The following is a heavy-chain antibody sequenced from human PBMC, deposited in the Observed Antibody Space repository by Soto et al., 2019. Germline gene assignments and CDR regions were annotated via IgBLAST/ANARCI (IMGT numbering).Heavy chain of an antibody. J-gene: IGHJ4*02. CDR1: GFTFSSYS. D-gene: IGHD3-3*01. CDR2: ISSSSSYI. CDR3: APDQTYYDFWSGYTPRYYFDY. Sequence: EVQLVESGGGLVKPGGSLRLSCAASGFTFSSYSMNWVRQAPGKGLEWVSSISSSSSYIYYADSVKGRFTISRDNAKNSLYLQMNSLRAEDTAVYYCAPDQTYYDFWSGYTPRYYFDYWGQGTLVTVSS. V-gene: IGHV3-21*01.